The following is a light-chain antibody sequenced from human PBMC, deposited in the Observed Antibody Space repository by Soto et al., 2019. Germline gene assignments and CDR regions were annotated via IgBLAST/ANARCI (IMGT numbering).Light chain of an antibody. CDR2: AAS. CDR1: QSTSSY. J-gene: IGKJ1*01. V-gene: IGKV1-39*01. Sequence: DIPMTQSPSSLSASVGDRVTITCRASQSTSSYLNWYQQKPGKAPNLLIYAASSLQSGVSSRFSGSGSGTDFTLTISSLQPEDCGIYYCQQTYSTPRTFGQGTKVEIK. CDR3: QQTYSTPRT.